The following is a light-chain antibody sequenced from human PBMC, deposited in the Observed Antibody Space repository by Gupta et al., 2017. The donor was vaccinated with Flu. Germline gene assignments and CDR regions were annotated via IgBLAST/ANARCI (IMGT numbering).Light chain of an antibody. V-gene: IGKV3-11*01. Sequence: EIVLTQSPATLSLSPGERATLSCMASQSVSSYLDWYQQKPGQSPRLLIYDASNRDTGIPARFSGSGSGTDFTLTISRLEPEDFAVYYCKQGSNWPPWTFGQGTKVEIK. CDR3: KQGSNWPPWT. J-gene: IGKJ1*01. CDR2: DAS. CDR1: QSVSSY.